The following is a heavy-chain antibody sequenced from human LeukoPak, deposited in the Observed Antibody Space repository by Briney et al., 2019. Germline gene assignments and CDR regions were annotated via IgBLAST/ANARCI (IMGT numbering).Heavy chain of an antibody. D-gene: IGHD2-15*01. CDR3: ASYHYSSDAFDI. V-gene: IGHV3-21*01. CDR2: ISSSSSYI. J-gene: IGHJ3*02. Sequence: GGSLRLSCAASGFTFSSYSMNWVRQAPGKGLEWVSSISSSSSYIYYADSVKGRFTISRDTAKNSLYLQMNSLRAEDTAVYYCASYHYSSDAFDIWGQGTMVTVSS. CDR1: GFTFSSYS.